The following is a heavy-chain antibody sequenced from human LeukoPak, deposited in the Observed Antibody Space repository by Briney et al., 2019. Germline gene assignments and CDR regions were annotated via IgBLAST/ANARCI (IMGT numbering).Heavy chain of an antibody. V-gene: IGHV3-23*01. Sequence: GGTLRLSCAASGFTFSSYAMSWVRQGPGKGLEWVSAISVSGNTYHADSVKGRFTISRDSSKNTLYLQMNSLRAEDAAVYYCAKAPVTTCSGAYCYPFDYWGQGTLVTVSS. CDR2: ISVSGNT. D-gene: IGHD2-15*01. J-gene: IGHJ4*02. CDR1: GFTFSSYA. CDR3: AKAPVTTCSGAYCYPFDY.